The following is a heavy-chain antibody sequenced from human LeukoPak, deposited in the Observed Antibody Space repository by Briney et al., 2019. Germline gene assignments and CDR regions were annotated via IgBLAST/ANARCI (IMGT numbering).Heavy chain of an antibody. Sequence: QPGGSLRLSCAASGFTFSSHGMHWVRQAPGKGLEWVAVISYDGTNKYYADSVKGRFTISRDNSKNTLYLQMNSLRAEDTAVYYCAKEMVRGVRLFDPWGQGTLVTVSS. CDR2: ISYDGTNK. J-gene: IGHJ5*02. CDR1: GFTFSSHG. D-gene: IGHD3-10*01. V-gene: IGHV3-30*18. CDR3: AKEMVRGVRLFDP.